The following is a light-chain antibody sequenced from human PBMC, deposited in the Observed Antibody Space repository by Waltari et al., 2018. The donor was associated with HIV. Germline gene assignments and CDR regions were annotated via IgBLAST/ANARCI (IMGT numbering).Light chain of an antibody. CDR2: DAS. CDR3: QQYGRSPRT. J-gene: IGKJ1*01. V-gene: IGKV3-20*01. Sequence: VLTQSPGTLSLSPGERVPLSCGASQRIKNSLAWYQQKPGQAPRLLIYDASSRATGTPDRFSGSGSGTDFTLSISRLEPEDFAVYYCQQYGRSPRTFGQGTKVEIK. CDR1: QRIKNS.